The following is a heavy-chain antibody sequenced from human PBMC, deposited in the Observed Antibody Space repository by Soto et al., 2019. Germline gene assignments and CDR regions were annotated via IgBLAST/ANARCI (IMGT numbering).Heavy chain of an antibody. V-gene: IGHV4-4*07. J-gene: IGHJ5*02. D-gene: IGHD3-10*01. CDR1: GGSISSYY. CDR3: ARDMTMVRGVIIGYNCFDP. CDR2: IYTSGST. Sequence: SETLSLTCTVSGGSISSYYWSWIRQPAGKGLEWIGRIYTSGSTNYNPSLKSRVTMSVDTSKNQFSLKLSSVTAADTAVYFCARDMTMVRGVIIGYNCFDPWGQGTLVTVSS.